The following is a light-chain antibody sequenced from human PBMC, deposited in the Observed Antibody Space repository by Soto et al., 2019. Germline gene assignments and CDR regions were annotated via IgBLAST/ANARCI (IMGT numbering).Light chain of an antibody. Sequence: EIVMTQSPATLSVSPGERATLSCRASQSVSSNLAWYQQKPGQAPRLLIYGASTRATGIPARFSGSWSGTDFTLTISSLQSEDFSVYYCQQYNNWPPWTFGQGTTVEIK. CDR1: QSVSSN. CDR3: QQYNNWPPWT. V-gene: IGKV3-15*01. CDR2: GAS. J-gene: IGKJ1*01.